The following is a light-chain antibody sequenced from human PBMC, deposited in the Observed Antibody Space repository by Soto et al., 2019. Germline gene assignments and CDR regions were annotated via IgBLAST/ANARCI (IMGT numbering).Light chain of an antibody. Sequence: EIVLTQSPVTLSLSPGERATLSCGAGQSVSSSYLVWYQKKPGLAPRLLIYDTSARATGVPARFSGSRSGPEFTLTINSLQSEDFAIYYCQRYNNWPLTFGGGTKVESK. CDR3: QRYNNWPLT. V-gene: IGKV3-15*01. CDR2: DTS. J-gene: IGKJ4*01. CDR1: QSVSSSY.